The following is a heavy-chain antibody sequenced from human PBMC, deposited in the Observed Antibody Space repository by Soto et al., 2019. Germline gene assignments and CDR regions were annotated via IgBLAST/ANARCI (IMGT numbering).Heavy chain of an antibody. CDR3: ARLKSSRWWEGLGYSGSTGGAFDI. Sequence: PGESLKISCKGSGYSFTSYWIGWVRQMPVKGLEWMGIIYPGDSDTRYSPSFQGQVTISADKSISTAYLQWSSLKASDTAMYYCARLKSSRWWEGLGYSGSTGGAFDIWGQGTMVTVSS. D-gene: IGHD1-26*01. CDR1: GYSFTSYW. J-gene: IGHJ3*02. CDR2: IYPGDSDT. V-gene: IGHV5-51*01.